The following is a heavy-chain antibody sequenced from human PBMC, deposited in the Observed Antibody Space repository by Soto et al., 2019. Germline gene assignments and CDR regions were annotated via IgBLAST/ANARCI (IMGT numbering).Heavy chain of an antibody. J-gene: IGHJ3*02. D-gene: IGHD3-3*01. CDR2: ISGSGGST. V-gene: IGHV3-23*01. CDR1: GFTFSSYA. CDR3: AKVPYYDFWSGYYYDAFDI. Sequence: ESGGGLVQPGGSLRLSCAASGFTFSSYAMSWVRQAPGKGLEWVSAISGSGGSTYYADSVKGRFTISRDNSKNTLYLQMNSLRAEDTAVYYCAKVPYYDFWSGYYYDAFDIWGQGTMVTVSS.